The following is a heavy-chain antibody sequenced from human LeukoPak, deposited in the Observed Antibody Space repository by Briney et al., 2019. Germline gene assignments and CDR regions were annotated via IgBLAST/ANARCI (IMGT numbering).Heavy chain of an antibody. J-gene: IGHJ5*02. Sequence: GGSLRLSCAASGFTVSSNYMSWVRQAPGKGLEWVSVIYSGGSTYYADSVKGRFTISRDNSKNTLYLQMNSLRAEDTAVYYCARGSGYSSGWYSTWFDPWGQGTLVTVSS. CDR3: ARGSGYSSGWYSTWFDP. CDR2: IYSGGST. D-gene: IGHD6-19*01. V-gene: IGHV3-66*01. CDR1: GFTVSSNY.